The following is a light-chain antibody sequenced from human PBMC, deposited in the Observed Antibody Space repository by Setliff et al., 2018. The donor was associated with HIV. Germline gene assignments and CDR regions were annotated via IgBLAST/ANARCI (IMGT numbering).Light chain of an antibody. Sequence: QSVLTQPRSVSGSPGQSVTISCTGTSSDVGGYNYVSWYQQHPGKAPKLMIYDVTKRPSGVPDRFSGSKSGNMASLTISGLQTEDEADYYCSSFSSRTLVIFGGGTKVTVL. CDR3: SSFSSRTLVI. CDR1: SSDVGGYNY. J-gene: IGLJ2*01. CDR2: DVT. V-gene: IGLV2-11*01.